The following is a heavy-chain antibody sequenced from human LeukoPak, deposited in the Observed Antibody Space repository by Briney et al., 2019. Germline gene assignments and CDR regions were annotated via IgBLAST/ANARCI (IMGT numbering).Heavy chain of an antibody. CDR3: CRDIEPYSYCYAHFDY. V-gene: IGHV3-33*01. D-gene: IGHD5-18*01. Sequence: PGRSLRLSCAASGCSFSSYGMHWVRQAPGKGLEWVAVIWYDGSNKYYADSVKGRFTISRDNSKNTLYLQMNSLRAEDTAVYYCCRDIEPYSYCYAHFDYWGQGTLVTVSS. CDR2: IWYDGSNK. CDR1: GCSFSSYG. J-gene: IGHJ4*02.